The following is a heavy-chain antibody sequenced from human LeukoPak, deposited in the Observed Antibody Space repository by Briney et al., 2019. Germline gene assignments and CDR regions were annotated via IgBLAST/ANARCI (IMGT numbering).Heavy chain of an antibody. CDR2: ISSSSSYI. J-gene: IGHJ4*02. CDR1: GFTFSSYS. CDR3: ARDQDVAVAGTDFDY. Sequence: GGSLRLSCAASGFTFSSYSMNWVRQAPGKGLEWVSSISSSSSYIYYADSEKGRFTISRDNAKNSLYLQMNSPRAEDTAVYYCARDQDVAVAGTDFDYWGQGTLVTVSS. V-gene: IGHV3-21*01. D-gene: IGHD6-19*01.